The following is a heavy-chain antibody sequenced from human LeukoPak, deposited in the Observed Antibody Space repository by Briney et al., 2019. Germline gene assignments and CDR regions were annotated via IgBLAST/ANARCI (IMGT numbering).Heavy chain of an antibody. Sequence: SETLSLTCIVSGGSISIYYWNWIRQPPGKGLEWIGYIYNSGSTDYNPSLKRRVTISADTSKNQFSLKLTSVTAADTAVYYCARDQELGSWGQGILVTVSS. CDR2: IYNSGST. D-gene: IGHD3-16*01. CDR1: GGSISIYY. CDR3: ARDQELGS. V-gene: IGHV4-59*01. J-gene: IGHJ5*02.